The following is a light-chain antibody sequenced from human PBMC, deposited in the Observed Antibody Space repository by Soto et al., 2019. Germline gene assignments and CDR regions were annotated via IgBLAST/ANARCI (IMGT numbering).Light chain of an antibody. CDR1: SSNIGAGYD. CDR2: GNS. J-gene: IGLJ1*01. Sequence: QSVLTQPHSVSGAPGHRVTISCTGSSSNIGAGYDVHWYQQLPGTAPKLLIYGNSNRPSGVPDRFSGSTSGTSASLAITGLKAEDEADYYCQSYDSRLSGYVFGTGTKLTVL. V-gene: IGLV1-40*01. CDR3: QSYDSRLSGYV.